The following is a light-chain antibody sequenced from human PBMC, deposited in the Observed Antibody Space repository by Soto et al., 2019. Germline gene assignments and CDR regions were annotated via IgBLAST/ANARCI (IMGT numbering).Light chain of an antibody. CDR2: GAS. CDR3: QQRSNWPIR. Sequence: MTVSPATLSVYQKERATLSCMASQSVSRKLAWYQQTRGQAPRLLIYGASTRATGVPARFSGSGSGTEFTLTISNLQSEDFAVYYCQQRSNWPIRFGQGTRPEIK. CDR1: QSVSRK. J-gene: IGKJ5*01. V-gene: IGKV3-15*01.